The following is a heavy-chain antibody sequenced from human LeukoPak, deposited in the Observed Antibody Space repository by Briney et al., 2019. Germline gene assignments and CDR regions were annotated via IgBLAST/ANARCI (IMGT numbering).Heavy chain of an antibody. CDR1: GYTFTGYY. Sequence: ASVKASCKASGYTFTGYYMHWVRQAPGQGLEWMGWINPNSGGTNYAQKFQGRVTMTRDTSISTAYMELSRLRSDDTAVYYCARDTPLYYYDSSGYIDYWGQGTLVTVSS. D-gene: IGHD3-22*01. CDR2: INPNSGGT. J-gene: IGHJ4*02. V-gene: IGHV1-2*02. CDR3: ARDTPLYYYDSSGYIDY.